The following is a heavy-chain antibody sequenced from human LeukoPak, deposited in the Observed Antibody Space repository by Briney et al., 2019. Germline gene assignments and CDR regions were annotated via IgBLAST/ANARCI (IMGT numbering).Heavy chain of an antibody. V-gene: IGHV4-34*01. Sequence: KPSETLSLTCAVYGGSFSGYYWSWIRQPPGKGLEWIGEINHRGSTNYNPSLKSRVTISVDTSKNQFSLKLSSVTAADTAVYYCARARLRWFDPWGQGTLVTVSS. CDR1: GGSFSGYY. J-gene: IGHJ5*02. CDR2: INHRGST. CDR3: ARARLRWFDP.